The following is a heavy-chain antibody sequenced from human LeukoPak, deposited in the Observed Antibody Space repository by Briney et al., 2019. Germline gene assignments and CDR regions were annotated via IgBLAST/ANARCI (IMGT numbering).Heavy chain of an antibody. CDR1: GFTFSSYS. CDR3: AKDLGRYRNNFFDY. Sequence: GGSLRLSCAASGFTFSSYSMNWVRQAPGKGLEWVSSISSSSSYIYYADSVKGRFTISRDNAKNTLYLQMNSLRADDTAVYYCAKDLGRYRNNFFDYWGQGNLVTVSS. J-gene: IGHJ4*02. V-gene: IGHV3-21*04. D-gene: IGHD1-26*01. CDR2: ISSSSSYI.